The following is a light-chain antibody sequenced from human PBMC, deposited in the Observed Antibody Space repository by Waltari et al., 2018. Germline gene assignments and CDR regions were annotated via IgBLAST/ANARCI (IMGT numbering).Light chain of an antibody. J-gene: IGKJ2*01. CDR2: KVS. V-gene: IGKV1-5*03. CDR1: QSFRSW. CDR3: LQYNSVPYT. Sequence: DIQMTQSPSSLSASVGDTVTITCRASQSFRSWLAWYQQKPGKSPKLLIYKVSSLQTGVPSRFSGSESGTDFTLTINNLQPEDFATYHCLQYNSVPYTFGQGT.